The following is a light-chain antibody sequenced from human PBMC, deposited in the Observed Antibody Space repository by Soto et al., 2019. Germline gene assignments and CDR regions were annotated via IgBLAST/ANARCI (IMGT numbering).Light chain of an antibody. V-gene: IGKV1-39*01. Sequence: DIQMTQSPSSLSASVGDTVTITCRASRSIRGNVNWFQQKPGEAPKLLIHTSSRLQSAVPSRFSGSGFGTDFTLTIDSLQPEDFSTFYCQQSYSNPRTFGQGTTLEIK. J-gene: IGKJ2*01. CDR3: QQSYSNPRT. CDR2: TSS. CDR1: RSIRGN.